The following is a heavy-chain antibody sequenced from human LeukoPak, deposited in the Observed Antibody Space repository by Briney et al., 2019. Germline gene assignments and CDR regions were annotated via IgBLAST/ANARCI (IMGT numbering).Heavy chain of an antibody. J-gene: IGHJ4*02. D-gene: IGHD4-11*01. V-gene: IGHV3-30*04. Sequence: GGPLRLSCEGSGFVFSIYAIHWIRQSPGRGLEWVAVIASDGSYTDYVHSLKDRFTISRDNSKNTVYLDVTSLTPEDAAVYYCARDGGDDYWGYFDYWGQGTLVTVSS. CDR3: ARDGGDDYWGYFDY. CDR1: GFVFSIYA. CDR2: IASDGSYT.